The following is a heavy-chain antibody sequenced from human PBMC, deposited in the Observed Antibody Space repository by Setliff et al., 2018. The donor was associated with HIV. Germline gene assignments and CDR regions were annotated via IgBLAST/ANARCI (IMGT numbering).Heavy chain of an antibody. D-gene: IGHD3-22*01. V-gene: IGHV4-39*01. J-gene: IGHJ4*01. Sequence: SETLSLTCTVSGGSISSSSYYWGWIRQPPGKGLEWIGNIYYSGSTYYNPSLKSRVTISVDTSKNQFSLKLSSVTAADTAVYYCARLMHYYDSFWVLWRENYFDSWGRGTLVTVSS. CDR2: IYYSGST. CDR1: GGSISSSSYY. CDR3: ARLMHYYDSFWVLWRENYFDS.